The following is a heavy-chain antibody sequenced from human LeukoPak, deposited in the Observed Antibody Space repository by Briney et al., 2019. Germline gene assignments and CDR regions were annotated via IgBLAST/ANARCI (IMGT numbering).Heavy chain of an antibody. J-gene: IGHJ3*02. D-gene: IGHD5-24*01. CDR1: AGSISSDY. CDR3: ARIFGTDGYNYLAFDI. CDR2: IYYSGST. V-gene: IGHV4-59*08. Sequence: SQTLSPTRTVSAGSISSDYCSWIRQPPRKGLGWIGYIYYSGSTNYNPSLKSRVTISVDTSKNQFSLKLSSVTAADTAVYYCARIFGTDGYNYLAFDIWGQGTMVTVSS.